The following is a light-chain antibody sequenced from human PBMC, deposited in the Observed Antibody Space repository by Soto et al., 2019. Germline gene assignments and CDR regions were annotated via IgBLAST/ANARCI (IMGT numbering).Light chain of an antibody. CDR1: QSVLYTINAKNY. Sequence: DILMTQSPDSLAVSLDDRASINCKSSQSVLYTINAKNYLAWYQQKPGQPPKLLIHWASTRESGVPDRFSGSGSGTDFTLTISSLQAEDVAVYFCQQYYSAPRTFGQVTKVDIK. CDR3: QQYYSAPRT. CDR2: WAS. J-gene: IGKJ1*01. V-gene: IGKV4-1*01.